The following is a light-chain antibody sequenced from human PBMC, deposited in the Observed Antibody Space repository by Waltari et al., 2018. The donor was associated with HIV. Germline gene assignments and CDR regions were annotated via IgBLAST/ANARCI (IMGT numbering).Light chain of an antibody. Sequence: QSALTQPASVSGSPGQSITISCPGTSSDIGAHNSGSWYHLHQGKAPKLMIDAVTNRPSGVSNRFSGSKSCNTASLTISGLQAEDEADYYCTSYTTTSTLVFGGGTRLTVL. CDR1: SSDIGAHNS. J-gene: IGLJ2*01. CDR3: TSYTTTSTLV. CDR2: AVT. V-gene: IGLV2-14*01.